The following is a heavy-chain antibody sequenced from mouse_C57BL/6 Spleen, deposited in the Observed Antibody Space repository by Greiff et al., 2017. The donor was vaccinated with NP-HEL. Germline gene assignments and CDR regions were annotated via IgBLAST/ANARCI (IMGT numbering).Heavy chain of an antibody. D-gene: IGHD3-1*01. CDR3: ARDGHRDYAMDY. V-gene: IGHV1-81*01. Sequence: VKLMESGAELARPGASVKLSCKASGYTFTSYGISWVKQRTGQGLEWIGEIYPRSGNTYYNEKFKGKATLTADKSSSTAYMELRSLTSEDSAVYFCARDGHRDYAMDYWGQGTSVTVSS. J-gene: IGHJ4*01. CDR2: IYPRSGNT. CDR1: GYTFTSYG.